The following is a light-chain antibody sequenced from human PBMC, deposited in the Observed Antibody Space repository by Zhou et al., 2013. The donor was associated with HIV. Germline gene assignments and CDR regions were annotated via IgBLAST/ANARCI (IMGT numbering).Light chain of an antibody. CDR3: QQYVSSVT. CDR2: DAS. CDR1: QSVSRNY. Sequence: EIVLTQSPATLSLSPGERATLSCGASQSVSRNYLAWYQQKPGLAPRLLIYDASSRATGIPDRFSGSGSGTDFTLTISRVEPDDFAVYYCQQYVSSVTFGQGTRLEIK. J-gene: IGKJ5*01. V-gene: IGKV3D-20*01.